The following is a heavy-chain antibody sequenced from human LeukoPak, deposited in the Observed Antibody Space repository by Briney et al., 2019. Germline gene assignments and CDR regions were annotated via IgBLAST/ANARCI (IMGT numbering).Heavy chain of an antibody. D-gene: IGHD6-13*01. CDR1: GYTLTSYD. Sequence: VASVKVSCKASGYTLTSYDINWVRQATGQGLEWMGWMNPNSGRTGYAQNFQGRITITRNTSISTAYMELSSLRSEDTAVYYCARDRSQLAWGAWFDPWGQGTLVTVSS. V-gene: IGHV1-8*01. J-gene: IGHJ5*02. CDR2: MNPNSGRT. CDR3: ARDRSQLAWGAWFDP.